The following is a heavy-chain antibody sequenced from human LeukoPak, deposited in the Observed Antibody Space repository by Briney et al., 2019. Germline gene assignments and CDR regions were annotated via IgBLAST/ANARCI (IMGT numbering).Heavy chain of an antibody. CDR3: ARGRRITIFGVVIGPFDY. Sequence: GGSLRLSCAASGFTFSDYYMSWVRQAPGKGLEWVSVIYSGGSTYYADSVKGRFTISRDNSKNTLYLQMNSLRAEDTAVYYCARGRRITIFGVVIGPFDYWGQGTLVTVSS. CDR2: IYSGGST. V-gene: IGHV3-66*01. J-gene: IGHJ4*02. D-gene: IGHD3-3*01. CDR1: GFTFSDYY.